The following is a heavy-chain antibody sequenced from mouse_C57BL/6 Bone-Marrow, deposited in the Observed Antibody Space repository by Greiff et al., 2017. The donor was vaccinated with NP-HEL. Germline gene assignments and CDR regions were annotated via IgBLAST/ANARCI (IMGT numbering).Heavy chain of an antibody. V-gene: IGHV1-7*01. Sequence: QVQLQQSGAELAKPGASVKLSCKASGYTFTSYWMHWVKQRPGQGLEWIGYINPSSGYTKYNQKFKDKATLTADKSSSTAYMQLSSLTYEDSAVYYCARGYYRECYDMDYWGQGTSVTVSS. CDR1: GYTFTSYW. CDR3: ARGYYRECYDMDY. D-gene: IGHD2-3*01. J-gene: IGHJ4*01. CDR2: INPSSGYT.